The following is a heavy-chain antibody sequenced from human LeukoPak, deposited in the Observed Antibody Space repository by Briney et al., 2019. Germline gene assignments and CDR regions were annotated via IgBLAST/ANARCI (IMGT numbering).Heavy chain of an antibody. CDR3: AREGGTTTVSARREAFDI. Sequence: GGSLRLSCAASGFTVCSNYMSWVRQAPGKGLEWVSVIYSGGSTYYADSVKGRFTISRDNSKNTLYLQMNGLRAEDTAVYYCAREGGTTTVSARREAFDIWGQGTMVTVSS. D-gene: IGHD4-11*01. CDR1: GFTVCSNY. V-gene: IGHV3-66*01. CDR2: IYSGGST. J-gene: IGHJ3*02.